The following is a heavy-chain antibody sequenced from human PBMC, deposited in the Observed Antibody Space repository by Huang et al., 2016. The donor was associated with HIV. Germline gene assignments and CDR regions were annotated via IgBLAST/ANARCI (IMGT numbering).Heavy chain of an antibody. V-gene: IGHV4-34*01. J-gene: IGHJ3*02. CDR2: INHSGST. CDR1: GGSFRCYY. D-gene: IGHD1-1*01. Sequence: QVQLQQWGAGLLKPSETLSLTCAVYGGSFRCYYCSWISQSPGKGLEWIGEINHSGSTNYNPSLKGRLTISVETSKNQFSLKLSSVTAADTAVYYCARERMMSWLDDHDAFDIWGQGTMVTVSS. CDR3: ARERMMSWLDDHDAFDI.